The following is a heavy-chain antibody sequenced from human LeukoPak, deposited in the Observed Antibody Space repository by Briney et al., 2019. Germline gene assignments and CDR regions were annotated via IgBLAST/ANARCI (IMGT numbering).Heavy chain of an antibody. D-gene: IGHD6-25*01. V-gene: IGHV3-20*04. CDR2: INWNGGST. CDR3: ARDWRLRSRGYFDL. CDR1: GFTFDDYG. Sequence: PGGPLRLSCAASGFTFDDYGMSWVRQAPGKGLEWVSGINWNGGSTGYADSVKGRFTISRDNAKNSLYLQMNSLRAEDTALYYCARDWRLRSRGYFDLWGRGTLVTVSS. J-gene: IGHJ2*01.